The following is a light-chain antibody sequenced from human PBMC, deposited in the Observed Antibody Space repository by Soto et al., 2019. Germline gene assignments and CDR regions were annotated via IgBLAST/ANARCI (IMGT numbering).Light chain of an antibody. CDR1: SSNIGRNI. J-gene: IGLJ2*01. V-gene: IGLV1-44*01. CDR2: SNN. CDR3: ASWDDSVSGLV. Sequence: QSVVTQPPSVSGTPGQRVTISCSGSSSNIGRNIVNWYQQLPGLGPQLLMSSNNQRSSGVPDRFSGSKSGTSASLAISGLQSEDEADYYCASWDDSVSGLVFGGGTQLTVL.